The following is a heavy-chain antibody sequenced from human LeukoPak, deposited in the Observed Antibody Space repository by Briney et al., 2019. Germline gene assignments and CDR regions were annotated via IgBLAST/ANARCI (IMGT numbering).Heavy chain of an antibody. J-gene: IGHJ4*02. D-gene: IGHD3-9*01. Sequence: SVKVSCKASGGTFSSYAISWVRQAPGQGLEWMGGIIPIFGTANYAQKFQGRVTITADESTSTAYMELSSLRSEDTAVYYCARDRDYDILTGPIPPDYWGQGTLVAVSS. CDR1: GGTFSSYA. CDR2: IIPIFGTA. V-gene: IGHV1-69*01. CDR3: ARDRDYDILTGPIPPDY.